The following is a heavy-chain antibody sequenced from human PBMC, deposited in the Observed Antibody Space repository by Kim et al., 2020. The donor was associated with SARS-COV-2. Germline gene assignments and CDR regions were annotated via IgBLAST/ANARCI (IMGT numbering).Heavy chain of an antibody. J-gene: IGHJ4*02. CDR3: ARRYCSSTSCYGAFDY. D-gene: IGHD2-2*01. Sequence: GGSLRLSCAASGFTFSDYYMSWIRQAPGKGLEWVSYISSSGSTIYYADSVKGRFTISRDNAKNSLYLQMNSLRAEDTAVYYCARRYCSSTSCYGAFDYWGQGTLVTVSS. V-gene: IGHV3-11*01. CDR2: ISSSGSTI. CDR1: GFTFSDYY.